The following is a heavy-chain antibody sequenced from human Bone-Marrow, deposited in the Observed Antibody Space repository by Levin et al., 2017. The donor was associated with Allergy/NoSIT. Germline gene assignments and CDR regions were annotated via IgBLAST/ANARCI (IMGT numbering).Heavy chain of an antibody. CDR3: VAETYYYGTGTYGSLDD. J-gene: IGHJ4*02. CDR2: ISYDGVNT. Sequence: PGGSLRLSCAVSGSTFSKNALHWVRQAPGKGLEWVAVISYDGVNTYYADSVKGRFAISRDNSNNTLYLRMNSLRPEDTALYYCVAETYYYGTGTYGSLDDWGQGTLVTVSS. D-gene: IGHD3-10*01. CDR1: GSTFSKNA. V-gene: IGHV3-30*09.